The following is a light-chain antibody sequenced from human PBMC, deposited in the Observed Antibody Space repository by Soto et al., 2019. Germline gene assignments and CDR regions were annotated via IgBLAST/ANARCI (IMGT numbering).Light chain of an antibody. V-gene: IGKV1-39*01. CDR1: QSISRY. Sequence: DIQMTQSPSSLSASVGDRVTITCRASQSISRYLNWYQHKPGKAPKLLIYGASTLQSGVPSKISGSGSGTDFTLTISSLQPEDFETYYCQQSYSTPPTFGQGTRLEIK. J-gene: IGKJ5*01. CDR3: QQSYSTPPT. CDR2: GAS.